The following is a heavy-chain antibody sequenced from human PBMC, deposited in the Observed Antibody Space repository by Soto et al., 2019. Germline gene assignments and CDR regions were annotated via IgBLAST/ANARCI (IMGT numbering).Heavy chain of an antibody. Sequence: GGSLRLSCAASGFTFSSYWMSWVRQAPGKGLEWVANIKQDGSQKYYVDSVRGRFTISRDNAKNSLYVQMNSLRAEDTAVYYCARDGAFESSARGLHTICDYWGQGTLVTVSS. CDR2: IKQDGSQK. J-gene: IGHJ4*02. CDR3: ARDGAFESSARGLHTICDY. V-gene: IGHV3-7*05. CDR1: GFTFSSYW. D-gene: IGHD3-3*01.